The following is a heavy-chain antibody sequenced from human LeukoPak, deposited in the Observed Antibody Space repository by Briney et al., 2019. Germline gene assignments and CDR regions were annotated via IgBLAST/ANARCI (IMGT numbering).Heavy chain of an antibody. Sequence: GGSLRLSCAASGFTFSSYAMSWVRQAPGKGLEWVSGISWNSGSIGYADSVKGRFTISRDNAKNSLYLQMNSLRAEDMALYYCAKDAILGGYSYGYYFDYWGQGTLVTVSS. J-gene: IGHJ4*02. CDR3: AKDAILGGYSYGYYFDY. CDR1: GFTFSSYA. D-gene: IGHD5-18*01. CDR2: ISWNSGSI. V-gene: IGHV3-9*03.